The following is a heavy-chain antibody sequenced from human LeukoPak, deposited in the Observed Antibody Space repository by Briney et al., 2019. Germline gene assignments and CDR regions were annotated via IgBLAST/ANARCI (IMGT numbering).Heavy chain of an antibody. Sequence: GGSLRLSCAASGFTFSSYAMSWVRQAPGKGLEWVSAISGSGGSTYYADSVKGRFTISRDNSKNTLYLQMNSLRAEDTAVYYCAKDRIGGYSYGYPYYFDYWGQGTLVTVSS. CDR3: AKDRIGGYSYGYPYYFDY. D-gene: IGHD5-18*01. J-gene: IGHJ4*02. CDR2: ISGSGGST. V-gene: IGHV3-23*01. CDR1: GFTFSSYA.